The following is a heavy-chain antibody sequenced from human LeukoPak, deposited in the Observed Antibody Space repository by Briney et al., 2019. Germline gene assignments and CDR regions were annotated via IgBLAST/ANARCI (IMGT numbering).Heavy chain of an antibody. D-gene: IGHD6-6*01. CDR1: GFTFSSYS. V-gene: IGHV3-21*01. Sequence: TGGSLRLSCAASGFTFSSYSMNWVRLAPGKGLEWVSSISSSSSYIYYADSVKGRFTISRDNAKNSLYLQMNRLRAEDTAVYYCASLPHGYSSSQEYYWGQGTLVTVSS. CDR2: ISSSSSYI. CDR3: ASLPHGYSSSQEYY. J-gene: IGHJ4*02.